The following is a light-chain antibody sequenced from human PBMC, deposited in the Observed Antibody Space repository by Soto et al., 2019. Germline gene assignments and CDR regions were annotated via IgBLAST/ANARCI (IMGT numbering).Light chain of an antibody. V-gene: IGLV1-40*01. J-gene: IGLJ3*02. CDR3: QSYDGSLREGV. CDR2: GNN. Sequence: QSVLTQPPSVSGAPGQRVTISCTGSSSNIGAGYDVHWYQHLPGTAPKLLIFGNNNRPSGVPDRFSGSKSGASAFLAITGLQAEDEADYYCQSYDGSLREGVFGGGTKLTVL. CDR1: SSNIGAGYD.